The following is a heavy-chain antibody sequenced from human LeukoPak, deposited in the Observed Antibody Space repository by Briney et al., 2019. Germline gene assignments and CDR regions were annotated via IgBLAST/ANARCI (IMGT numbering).Heavy chain of an antibody. J-gene: IGHJ4*02. V-gene: IGHV1-69*05. CDR2: IIPIFGTA. CDR1: GGTFSSYA. CDR3: ARAGYCSSTSCYWSYFDY. Sequence: VASVKVSCKASGGTFSSYAISWVRQAPGQGLEWMGGIIPIFGTANYAQKFQGRVTITTDESTSTAYMELSSLRSEDTAVYYCARAGYCSSTSCYWSYFDYWGQGTLVTVSS. D-gene: IGHD2-2*01.